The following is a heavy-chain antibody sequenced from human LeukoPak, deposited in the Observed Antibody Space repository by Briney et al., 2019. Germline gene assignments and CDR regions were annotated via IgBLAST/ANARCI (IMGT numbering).Heavy chain of an antibody. V-gene: IGHV1-2*02. CDR3: ARSSGFFYYFDY. J-gene: IGHJ4*02. CDR1: GYALTGYY. D-gene: IGHD3-22*01. CDR2: INPNIGDT. Sequence: ASVKVSCQASGYALTGYYFHWVRQAPGQGLAWMGWINPNIGDTNYAEKFQGRVTLTRDTSINIAYMELSRLTSDDTAVYYCARSSGFFYYFDYWGQGTLVTVSS.